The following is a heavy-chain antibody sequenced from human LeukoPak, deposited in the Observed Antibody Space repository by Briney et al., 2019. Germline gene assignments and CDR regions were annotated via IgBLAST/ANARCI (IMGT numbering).Heavy chain of an antibody. J-gene: IGHJ4*02. Sequence: SETLSLTCAVSGGSTSSSNWWSWVRQPPGKGLEWIGEIYHSGSTNYNPSLKSRVTISVDKSKNQFSLKLSSVTAADTAVYYCARVRYSSKYYFDYWGQGTLVTVSS. V-gene: IGHV4-4*02. CDR2: IYHSGST. CDR1: GGSTSSSNW. CDR3: ARVRYSSKYYFDY. D-gene: IGHD6-13*01.